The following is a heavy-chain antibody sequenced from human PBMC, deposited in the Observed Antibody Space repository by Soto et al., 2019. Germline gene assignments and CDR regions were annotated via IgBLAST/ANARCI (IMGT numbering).Heavy chain of an antibody. V-gene: IGHV3-73*01. Sequence: LRLSCAASGFTFSGSAMHWVRQASGKGLEWVGRIRSKANSYATAYAASVKGRFTISRDDSKNTAYLQMNSLKTEDTAVYYCTAGIGYSSGWYAYWGQGTLVTVSS. CDR2: IRSKANSYAT. D-gene: IGHD6-19*01. J-gene: IGHJ4*02. CDR1: GFTFSGSA. CDR3: TAGIGYSSGWYAY.